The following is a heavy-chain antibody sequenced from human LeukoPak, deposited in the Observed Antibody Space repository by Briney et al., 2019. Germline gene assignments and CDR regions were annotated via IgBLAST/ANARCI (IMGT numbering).Heavy chain of an antibody. J-gene: IGHJ5*02. Sequence: SQTLSLTCTVSGGSISSGGYYWSWLRQHPGKGLEWIGYIYYSGSTYYNPSLKSRVTISVDTSKNQFSLKLSSVTAADTAVYYCARALYSSTAEPYNWFDPWGQGTLVTVSS. V-gene: IGHV4-31*03. CDR3: ARALYSSTAEPYNWFDP. CDR1: GGSISSGGYY. D-gene: IGHD6-13*01. CDR2: IYYSGST.